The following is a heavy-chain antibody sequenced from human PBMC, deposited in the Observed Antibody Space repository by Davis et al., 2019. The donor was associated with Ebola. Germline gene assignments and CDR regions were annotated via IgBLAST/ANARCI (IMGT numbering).Heavy chain of an antibody. J-gene: IGHJ4*02. CDR2: IRSKANSYAT. D-gene: IGHD1-26*01. V-gene: IGHV3-73*01. Sequence: PAGSLRLSCEASGFTFSGTAMPWVRQASGKGLEWVGRIRSKANSYATAYAASVKGRFTISRDDSKNTAYLQMNSLKTEDTAVYYCSGSYRGFDYWGQGTLVTVSS. CDR1: GFTFSGTA. CDR3: SGSYRGFDY.